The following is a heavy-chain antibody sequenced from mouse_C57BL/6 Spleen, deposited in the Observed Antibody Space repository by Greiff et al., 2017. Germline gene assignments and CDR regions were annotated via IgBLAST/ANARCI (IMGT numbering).Heavy chain of an antibody. CDR3: ASLYGIPAWFAY. D-gene: IGHD2-1*01. CDR2: ISSGGSYT. J-gene: IGHJ3*01. CDR1: GFTFSSYG. V-gene: IGHV5-6*01. Sequence: EVMLVESGGDLVKPGGSLKLSCAASGFTFSSYGMSWVRQTPDKRLEWVATISSGGSYTYYPDSVKGRFTISRDNAKNTLYLQMSSLKSEDTAMYYCASLYGIPAWFAYWGQGTLVTVSA.